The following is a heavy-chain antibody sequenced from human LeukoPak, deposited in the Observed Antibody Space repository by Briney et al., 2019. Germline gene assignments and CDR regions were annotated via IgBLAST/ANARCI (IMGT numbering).Heavy chain of an antibody. D-gene: IGHD2-21*02. CDR1: GGSISSYY. CDR2: IYTSGST. Sequence: SETLSLTCTVSGGSISSYYWSWIRQPAGRGLEWIGRIYTSGSTNYNPSLESRVTMSVDTSKNQFSLRLSSVTAADTAVYYCARVFVVVTGGWYFDLWGRGTLVTVSS. CDR3: ARVFVVVTGGWYFDL. J-gene: IGHJ2*01. V-gene: IGHV4-4*07.